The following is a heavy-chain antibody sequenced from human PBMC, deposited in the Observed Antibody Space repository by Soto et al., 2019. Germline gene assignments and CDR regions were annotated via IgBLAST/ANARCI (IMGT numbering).Heavy chain of an antibody. J-gene: IGHJ4*02. D-gene: IGHD5-18*01. Sequence: EVQLVESGGGLIQPGGSLRLSCAASGFTVSSYSMSWVRQAPGKGLEWVSVIYSDDNTYYADSVKGRFTISRDNSKNTLCLQMNSLRVEDTALYYCAREEETAVGDYWGQGNLVTVSS. CDR2: IYSDDNT. V-gene: IGHV3-53*01. CDR1: GFTVSSYS. CDR3: AREEETAVGDY.